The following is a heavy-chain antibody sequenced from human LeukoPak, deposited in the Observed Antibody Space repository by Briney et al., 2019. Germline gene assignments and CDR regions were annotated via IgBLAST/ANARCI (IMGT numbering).Heavy chain of an antibody. Sequence: PGGSLRLSCAASGFTFSSYAMGWVRQAPGKGLEWVSATRGGGSGTHYADSVKGRFTISRDNSKSTLYLQMDSLRAEDTAVYYCAKCGNSGCHLIDYWGQGTLVTVSS. CDR2: TRGGGSGT. J-gene: IGHJ4*02. V-gene: IGHV3-23*01. CDR1: GFTFSSYA. D-gene: IGHD5-12*01. CDR3: AKCGNSGCHLIDY.